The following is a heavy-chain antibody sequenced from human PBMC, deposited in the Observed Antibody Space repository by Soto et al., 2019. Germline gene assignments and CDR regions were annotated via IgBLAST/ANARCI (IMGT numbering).Heavy chain of an antibody. CDR3: ARGPGTSYFDY. D-gene: IGHD2-2*01. CDR2: IWSGGSNE. J-gene: IGHJ4*02. Sequence: ESGGGVVQPGRSLRLSCAASGFTFSSYGMHGVRQAPGKGLEWVAVIWSGGSNENYADSVKGRFTISRDNSKNMLYLQMNSLRAEDTAVYYCARGPGTSYFDYWGQGSLVTVSS. V-gene: IGHV3-33*01. CDR1: GFTFSSYG.